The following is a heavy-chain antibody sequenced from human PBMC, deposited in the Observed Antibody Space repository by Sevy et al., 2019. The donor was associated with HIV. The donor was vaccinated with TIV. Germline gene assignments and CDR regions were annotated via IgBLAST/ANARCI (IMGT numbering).Heavy chain of an antibody. CDR2: IWFDGSNT. CDR3: ARDLEFYDYGDYGPAFMPDY. J-gene: IGHJ4*02. D-gene: IGHD4-17*01. Sequence: GGSLRLSCAASGFTLSTYVMHWVRQAPGKGLEWVAVIWFDGSNTYYADSVKGRFTISRDIAKNTLHLQMNSLRAEDTAVYYCARDLEFYDYGDYGPAFMPDYWGQGSLVTVSS. V-gene: IGHV3-33*01. CDR1: GFTLSTYV.